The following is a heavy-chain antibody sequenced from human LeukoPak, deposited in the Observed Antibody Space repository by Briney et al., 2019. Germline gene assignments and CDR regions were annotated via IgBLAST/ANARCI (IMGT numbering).Heavy chain of an antibody. Sequence: GASVKVSCKASGGTFSSYAISWVRQAPGQGLEWMGWISAYNGNTNYAQKLQGRVTMTTDTSTSTAYMELRSLRSDDTAVYYCARGGRIGIAAAGAVDYWGQGTLVTVSS. CDR2: ISAYNGNT. D-gene: IGHD6-13*01. V-gene: IGHV1-18*01. J-gene: IGHJ4*02. CDR3: ARGGRIGIAAAGAVDY. CDR1: GGTFSSYA.